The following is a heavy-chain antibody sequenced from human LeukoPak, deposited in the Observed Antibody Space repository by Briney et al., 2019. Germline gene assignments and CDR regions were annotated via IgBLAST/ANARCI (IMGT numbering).Heavy chain of an antibody. CDR2: IYYSGST. D-gene: IGHD2-2*01. V-gene: IGHV4-39*01. Sequence: SETLSLTCTVSGGSISSSSYYWGWIRQPRGRGREWIGNIYYSGSTNYNPSLKSRVTISVDTSKNQFSLKMSSVTAADTAVYYCARQPRGVVVPAANWYFDLWARGTLVTVSS. CDR3: ARQPRGVVVPAANWYFDL. J-gene: IGHJ2*01. CDR1: GGSISSSSYY.